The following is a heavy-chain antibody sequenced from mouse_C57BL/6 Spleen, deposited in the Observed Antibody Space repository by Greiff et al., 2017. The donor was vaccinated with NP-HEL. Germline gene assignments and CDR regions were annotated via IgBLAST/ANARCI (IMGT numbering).Heavy chain of an antibody. CDR2: ISSGSSTI. CDR3: ARDDGERYFDV. V-gene: IGHV5-17*01. CDR1: GFTFSDYG. Sequence: EVQLVESGGGLVKPGGSLKLSCAASGFTFSDYGMHWVRQAPEKGLEWVAYISSGSSTIYCADTVKGRFTISRDNAKNTLFLQMTSLRSEDTAMYYCARDDGERYFDVWGTGTTVTVSS. D-gene: IGHD2-12*01. J-gene: IGHJ1*03.